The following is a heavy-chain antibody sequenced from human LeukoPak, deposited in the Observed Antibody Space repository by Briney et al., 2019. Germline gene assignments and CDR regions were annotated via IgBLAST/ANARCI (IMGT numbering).Heavy chain of an antibody. CDR1: GGSFSGYY. D-gene: IGHD3-22*01. CDR2: INHSGST. V-gene: IGHV4-34*01. Sequence: SETLSLTCAVYGGSFSGYYWSWIRQPPGKGLEWIGEINHSGSTNYNPSLKSRVTISVDTSKNQFSPKLSSVTAADTAVYYCAGKPRLYYYDSSGQLDYWGQGTLVTVSS. CDR3: AGKPRLYYYDSSGQLDY. J-gene: IGHJ4*02.